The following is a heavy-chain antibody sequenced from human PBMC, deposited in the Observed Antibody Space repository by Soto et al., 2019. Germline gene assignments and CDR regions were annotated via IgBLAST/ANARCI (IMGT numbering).Heavy chain of an antibody. J-gene: IGHJ6*02. Sequence: GASVKVSCKASGYTFTSYAMHWVRQAPGQRLEWMGWINAGNGNTKYSQKFQGRVTITRDTSASTAYMELSSLRSEDTAVYYCARDPSYYDFWSGPFYDMDVWGQGTTVTVSS. D-gene: IGHD3-3*01. CDR1: GYTFTSYA. CDR2: INAGNGNT. CDR3: ARDPSYYDFWSGPFYDMDV. V-gene: IGHV1-3*01.